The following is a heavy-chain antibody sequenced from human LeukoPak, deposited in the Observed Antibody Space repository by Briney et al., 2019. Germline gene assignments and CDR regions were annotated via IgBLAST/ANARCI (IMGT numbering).Heavy chain of an antibody. CDR1: GFTFSSYA. D-gene: IGHD3-3*01. CDR2: ISGSGGGT. J-gene: IGHJ4*02. V-gene: IGHV3-23*01. Sequence: GGSLRLSCAASGFTFSSYAMSWVRQAPGKGLEWVSAISGSGGGTYYTDSVKGRFTISKDNSKNILYLQMNSLRAEDTAVYYCAKRNYDFWSGYYRRAENHFDYWGQGTLVTVSS. CDR3: AKRNYDFWSGYYRRAENHFDY.